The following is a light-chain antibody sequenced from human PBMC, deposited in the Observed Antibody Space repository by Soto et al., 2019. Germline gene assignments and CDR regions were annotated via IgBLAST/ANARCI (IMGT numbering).Light chain of an antibody. CDR1: SSDVGGYNY. CDR3: NSYTSSSTYV. Sequence: ALTQPASVSGSPGQSITISCTGTSSDVGGYNYVSWYQQHPGKAPKLVIYDVSNRPSGVSNRFSGSKSGNTASLTISGLQAEDEADYYCNSYTSSSTYVFGTGTKVTVL. V-gene: IGLV2-14*01. J-gene: IGLJ1*01. CDR2: DVS.